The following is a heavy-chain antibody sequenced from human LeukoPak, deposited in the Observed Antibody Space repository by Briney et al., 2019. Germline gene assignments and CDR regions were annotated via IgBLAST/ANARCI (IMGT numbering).Heavy chain of an antibody. V-gene: IGHV4-39*07. Sequence: SETLSLTCTVSGGSISSSSYYWGWIRQPLGKGLEWIGSIYYSGSTYYNPSLKSRVIISVDTSKNQFSLKLSSVTAADTAVYYCATYYYGSGSYYNGNNWFDPWGQGTLVTVSS. CDR1: GGSISSSSYY. D-gene: IGHD3-10*01. CDR2: IYYSGST. CDR3: ATYYYGSGSYYNGNNWFDP. J-gene: IGHJ5*02.